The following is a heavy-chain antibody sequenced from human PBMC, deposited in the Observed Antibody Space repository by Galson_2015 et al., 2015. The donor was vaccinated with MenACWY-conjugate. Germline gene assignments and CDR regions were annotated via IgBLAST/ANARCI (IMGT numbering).Heavy chain of an antibody. CDR2: IGASGAGRDT. CDR1: GSTSSIYD. Sequence: SLRLSCAASGSTSSIYDMTWVRQAPGKGLDWVSSIGASGAGRDTYYADSVKGRFTVSRDNSKNMLYLQMSTLRVEDTAVYFCAKGRRNLDVWGKGTTVTVSS. D-gene: IGHD1-14*01. V-gene: IGHV3-23*01. CDR3: AKGRRNLDV. J-gene: IGHJ6*04.